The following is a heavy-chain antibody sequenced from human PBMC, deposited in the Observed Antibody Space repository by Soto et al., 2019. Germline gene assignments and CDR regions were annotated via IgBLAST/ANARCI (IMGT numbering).Heavy chain of an antibody. V-gene: IGHV3-30*18. J-gene: IGHJ4*02. CDR3: AKDRGYSYGSGGEAY. CDR2: ISYDGSNK. CDR1: GFTFSSYG. D-gene: IGHD5-18*01. Sequence: QVQLVESGGGVVQPGRSLRLSCAASGFTFSSYGMHWVRQAPGKGLEWVAVISYDGSNKYYADSVKGRFTISRDNSKNTLYLQMNSLRAEDTAVYYCAKDRGYSYGSGGEAYWGQGTLVTVSS.